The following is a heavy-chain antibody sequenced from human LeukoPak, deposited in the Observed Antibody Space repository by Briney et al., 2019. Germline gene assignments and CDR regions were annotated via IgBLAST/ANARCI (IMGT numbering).Heavy chain of an antibody. CDR2: IWYDGSDK. CDR3: ARGRVVIPEGPDY. CDR1: GFTFSSYG. V-gene: IGHV3-33*01. Sequence: QPGGSLRLSCAASGFTFSSYGMHWVRKAPGKGLEWVALIWYDGSDKYYADSVKGRFTISRDNSKNTLHLQMNSLRAEDTAVYYCARGRVVIPEGPDYWGQGTLVTVSS. J-gene: IGHJ4*02. D-gene: IGHD3-10*01.